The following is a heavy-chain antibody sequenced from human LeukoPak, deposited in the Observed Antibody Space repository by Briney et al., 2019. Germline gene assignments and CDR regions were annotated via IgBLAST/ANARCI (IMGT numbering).Heavy chain of an antibody. V-gene: IGHV1-69*13. CDR1: GGTFSSYA. J-gene: IGHJ4*02. Sequence: SVKVSCKASGGTFSSYAISWVRQAPGQGLEWMGGIIPIFGTANYAQKFQGRVTITADESTSTAYMELSSLRSEDTAVYYCARKLGATGEYYFDYWGQGTLVTVSS. D-gene: IGHD1-26*01. CDR2: IIPIFGTA. CDR3: ARKLGATGEYYFDY.